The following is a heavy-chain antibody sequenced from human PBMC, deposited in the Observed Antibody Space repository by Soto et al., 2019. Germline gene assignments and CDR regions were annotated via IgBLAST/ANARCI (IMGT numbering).Heavy chain of an antibody. CDR2: IYYSGST. V-gene: IGHV4-30-4*01. Sequence: SETLSLTCTVSGGSISSGDYYWSWIRQPPGKGLEWIGYIYYSGSTYYNPSPKSRVTISVDTSKNQFSLKLSSVTAADTAVYYCARDAGSGYNTWGQGTLVTVSS. J-gene: IGHJ4*02. D-gene: IGHD3-3*01. CDR3: ARDAGSGYNT. CDR1: GGSISSGDYY.